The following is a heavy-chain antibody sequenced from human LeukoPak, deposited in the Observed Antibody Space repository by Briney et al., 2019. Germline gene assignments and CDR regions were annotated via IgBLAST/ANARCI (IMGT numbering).Heavy chain of an antibody. CDR1: GGSISSGSYS. CDR3: ARKLGVVTAIPHFDY. Sequence: SETLSLTCTVSGGSISSGSYSWNWIRQHPGKGLEWIGYIFYSGNIYYNPSLKSRVTISVDTSKNQFSLKLSSVTAADTAVYYCARKLGVVTAIPHFDYWGQGALSPSPQ. CDR2: IFYSGNI. V-gene: IGHV4-31*03. D-gene: IGHD2-21*02. J-gene: IGHJ4*02.